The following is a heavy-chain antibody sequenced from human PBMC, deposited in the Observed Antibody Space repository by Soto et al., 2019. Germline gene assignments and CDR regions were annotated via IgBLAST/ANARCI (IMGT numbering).Heavy chain of an antibody. D-gene: IGHD2-21*02. V-gene: IGHV1-8*01. Sequence: GASVKVSCKASGYTFTSYDMNWVRQATGQGLEWMGWMNPNSGNTGYAQKFQGRVTMTRNTSISTAYMELSSLRSEDTAVYYCARGRPVTGDAFDIWGQGTMVTVSS. J-gene: IGHJ3*02. CDR1: GYTFTSYD. CDR2: MNPNSGNT. CDR3: ARGRPVTGDAFDI.